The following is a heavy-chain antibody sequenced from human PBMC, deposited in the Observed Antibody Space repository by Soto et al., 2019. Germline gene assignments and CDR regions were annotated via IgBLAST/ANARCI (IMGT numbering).Heavy chain of an antibody. CDR2: IYYTGST. D-gene: IGHD3-16*01. CDR3: AGGLHSGDALDY. V-gene: IGHV4-30-4*01. Sequence: QVQLQESGPGLVKPSQTLSLICTVSGGSISSGDYYWSWIRQPPGKGLEWIAYIYYTGSTYYNPSLKSRGTISVASSKDRFSRKLSAVTAAVTAVYYCAGGLHSGDALDYWGQGTLVTVSS. CDR1: GGSISSGDYY. J-gene: IGHJ4*02.